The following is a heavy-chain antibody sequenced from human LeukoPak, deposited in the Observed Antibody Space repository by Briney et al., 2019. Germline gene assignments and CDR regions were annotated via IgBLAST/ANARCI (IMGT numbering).Heavy chain of an antibody. CDR3: AKASSSWYKNYFDY. CDR2: ISGSGGST. Sequence: TGGSLRLSCAASGFTFSSYAMSWVRQAPVKGLEWVSAISGSGGSTYYADSVKGRFTISRDNSKNTLYLQMNSLRAEDTAVYYCAKASSSWYKNYFDYWGQGTLVTVSS. D-gene: IGHD6-13*01. V-gene: IGHV3-23*01. J-gene: IGHJ4*02. CDR1: GFTFSSYA.